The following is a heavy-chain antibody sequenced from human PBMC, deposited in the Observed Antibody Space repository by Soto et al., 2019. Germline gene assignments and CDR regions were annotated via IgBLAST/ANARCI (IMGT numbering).Heavy chain of an antibody. D-gene: IGHD3-10*01. Sequence: QVRLVQSGAEVKKPGDSVSVSCKAPEYTFANHFIHWVRQAPGQGLEWMGIVNPSGGPTRYTQKFQGRVTMTRDTSTSTVYMVLSSLTSADTAVYYCAREGSYYFDSRIDYWGQGTLVPVSS. J-gene: IGHJ4*02. V-gene: IGHV1-46*01. CDR3: AREGSYYFDSRIDY. CDR1: EYTFANHF. CDR2: VNPSGGPT.